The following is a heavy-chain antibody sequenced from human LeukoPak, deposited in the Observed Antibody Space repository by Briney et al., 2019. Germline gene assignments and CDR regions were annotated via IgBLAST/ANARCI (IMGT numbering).Heavy chain of an antibody. J-gene: IGHJ4*02. CDR2: IWDDGNKK. CDR1: GFTFSHYG. V-gene: IGHV3-33*01. D-gene: IGHD3-22*01. CDR3: ARGSRYYDSSGRYDY. Sequence: GRSLRLCCAASGFTFSHYGMHWVRQAPGKGLEWVALIWDDGNKKSHADTVKGRFTISRDNSKNTLYLQMNSLRAEDTAVYYCARGSRYYDSSGRYDYWGQGTLVTVSS.